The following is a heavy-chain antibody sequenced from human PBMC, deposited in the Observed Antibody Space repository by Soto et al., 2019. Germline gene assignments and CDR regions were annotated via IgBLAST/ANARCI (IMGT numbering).Heavy chain of an antibody. CDR2: IRSEAYSFAT. V-gene: IGHV3-73*01. CDR3: ARGYCSSTSCYLDY. D-gene: IGHD2-2*01. J-gene: IGHJ4*02. CDR1: GFSFSGSA. Sequence: GGSLRLSCAPSGFSFSGSAVHWVRQASGKGLEWVGRIRSEAYSFATAYAASVKGRFTISRDDSKNTAYLQMNSLKTEDTAVYYCARGYCSSTSCYLDYWGQGTHVTVSS.